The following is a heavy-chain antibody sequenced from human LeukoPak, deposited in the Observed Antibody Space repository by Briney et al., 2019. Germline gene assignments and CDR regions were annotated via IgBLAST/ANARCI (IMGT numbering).Heavy chain of an antibody. V-gene: IGHV1-2*02. CDR2: INPNSGGT. D-gene: IGHD4-23*01. CDR3: ARGMTTVVTPGVY. Sequence: ASVNVSCKASRYTFTGYYMHWVRQAPGQGLEWMGWINPNSGGTNYAQKFQGRVTMTRDTSISTAYMQLSRLRSDDTAVYYCARGMTTVVTPGVYWGQGTLVTVSS. CDR1: RYTFTGYY. J-gene: IGHJ4*02.